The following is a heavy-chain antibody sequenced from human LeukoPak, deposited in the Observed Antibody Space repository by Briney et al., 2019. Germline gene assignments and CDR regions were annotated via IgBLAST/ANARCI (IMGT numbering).Heavy chain of an antibody. Sequence: PSETLSLTCTVSGGSISSSSYYWGWIRQPPGKGLEWIGEINHSGSTNYNPSLKSRVTISVDTSKNQFSLKLSSVTAADTAVYYCARDPNYSSSSWSRAKLPRFDYWGQGTLVTVSS. CDR2: INHSGST. V-gene: IGHV4-39*07. CDR1: GGSISSSSYY. D-gene: IGHD6-13*01. CDR3: ARDPNYSSSSWSRAKLPRFDY. J-gene: IGHJ4*02.